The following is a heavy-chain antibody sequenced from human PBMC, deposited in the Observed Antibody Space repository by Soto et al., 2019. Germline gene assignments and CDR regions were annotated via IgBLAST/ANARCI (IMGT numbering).Heavy chain of an antibody. CDR1: GFSFSDSA. CDR3: TRPPSGSYGDDSDY. V-gene: IGHV3-73*02. Sequence: EVQLVESGGGWVQPGGSLKLSCSGSGFSFSDSAIHWVRQASGQGLEWVGRIRDKANHYATAYDVSVRGRFTISRDDSENTAYLQMNSLKTEDTAVYYCTRPPSGSYGDDSDYGGQGPLVTVSS. CDR2: IRDKANHYAT. D-gene: IGHD1-26*01. J-gene: IGHJ4*02.